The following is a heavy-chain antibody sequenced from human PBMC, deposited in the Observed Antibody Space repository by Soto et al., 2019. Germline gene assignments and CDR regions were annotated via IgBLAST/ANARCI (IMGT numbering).Heavy chain of an antibody. V-gene: IGHV4-34*12. CDR1: GSSLGAFH. J-gene: IGHJ3*02. CDR3: ARSPLSYDYIPQTWREVGHSFDI. Sequence: SEPLSLTCAIYGSSLGAFHWTGIRQPPGKGLEWIGELIHGGNTTYSPSLKSRVTFSLDTSKKQFSLHLMPVTAADTAVHYCARSPLSYDYIPQTWREVGHSFDIWG. CDR2: LIHGGNT. D-gene: IGHD3-16*01.